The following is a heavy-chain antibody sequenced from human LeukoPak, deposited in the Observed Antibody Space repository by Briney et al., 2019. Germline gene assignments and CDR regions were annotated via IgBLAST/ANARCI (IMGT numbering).Heavy chain of an antibody. D-gene: IGHD3-16*01. CDR3: ATGIRFGFDY. CDR2: IKQDGSEK. V-gene: IGHV3-7*01. J-gene: IGHJ4*02. Sequence: GGSLRLSCAASEFTFSSYWMSWVRQAPGKGLEWVANIKQDGSEKHYVDFVKGRFTISRDNAKNSLYLQMNGLRAEDTAVYYCATGIRFGFDYWGQGTLVTVSS. CDR1: EFTFSSYW.